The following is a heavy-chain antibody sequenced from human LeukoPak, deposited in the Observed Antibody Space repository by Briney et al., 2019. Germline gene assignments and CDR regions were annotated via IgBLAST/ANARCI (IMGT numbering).Heavy chain of an antibody. J-gene: IGHJ3*02. D-gene: IGHD3-22*01. CDR1: GYTFTSYD. V-gene: IGHV1-8*03. CDR2: MNPNSGNT. CDR3: ARAGPYYYDSSGYYRVAFDI. Sequence: ASVKVSCKASGYTFTSYDINWVRQATGQGLEWMGWMNPNSGNTGYAQKFQGRVTITRNTSISTAYMELSSLRSEDTAVYYCARAGPYYYDSSGYYRVAFDIWGQGTMVTVSS.